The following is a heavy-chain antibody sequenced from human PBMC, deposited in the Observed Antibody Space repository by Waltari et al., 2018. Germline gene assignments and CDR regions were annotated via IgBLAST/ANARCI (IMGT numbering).Heavy chain of an antibody. V-gene: IGHV5-51*01. CDR3: ARRYCSGARCLYFDH. J-gene: IGHJ4*02. CDR1: GYSFTSPR. Sequence: EVQLVQSVAEVTRPGESLKISCQGSGYSFTSPRIARVPRVPGKAPALIVNIKPSDSATIYIPSFQSQVTISAHKSISTAYLQWSSLKAADTAMYYCARRYCSGARCLYFDHWGQGTLVTVSS. CDR2: IKPSDSAT. D-gene: IGHD2-15*01.